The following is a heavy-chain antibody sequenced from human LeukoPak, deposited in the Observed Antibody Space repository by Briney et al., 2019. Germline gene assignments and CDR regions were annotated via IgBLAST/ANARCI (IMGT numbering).Heavy chain of an antibody. V-gene: IGHV4-59*01. CDR1: GGSISSYY. J-gene: IGHJ5*02. Sequence: SETLSLTCTVSGGSISSYYWSWIRQPPGKGLEWIGYIYYSGSTNYNPSLKSRVTISVDTSKNQFSLKLSSVTAADTAVYYCARSLRYCSSTSCYSLDPWGQGTLVTVSS. CDR3: ARSLRYCSSTSCYSLDP. CDR2: IYYSGST. D-gene: IGHD2-2*01.